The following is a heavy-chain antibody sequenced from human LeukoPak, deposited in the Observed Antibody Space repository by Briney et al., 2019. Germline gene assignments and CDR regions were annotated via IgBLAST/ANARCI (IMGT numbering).Heavy chain of an antibody. CDR1: GFTFSSYA. V-gene: IGHV3-30*01. CDR3: ARPPRKGYEYSSAIDY. Sequence: GSLRLSCAASGFTFSSYAMHWVRQAPGKGLEWVAVISYDGSNKYYADSVKGRFTISRDNSKNTLYLQMNSLRAEDTAVYYCARPPRKGYEYSSAIDYWGQGTLVTVSS. CDR2: ISYDGSNK. J-gene: IGHJ4*02. D-gene: IGHD6-6*01.